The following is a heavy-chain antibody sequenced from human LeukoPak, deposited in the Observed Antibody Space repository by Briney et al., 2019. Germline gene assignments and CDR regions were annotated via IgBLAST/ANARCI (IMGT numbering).Heavy chain of an antibody. Sequence: QAGGSLRLSCAASGFTFSSYGMHWVRQAPGKGLEWVAVISYDGSNKYYADSVKGRFTISRDNSKNTLYLQMNSLRAEDTAVYYCAKDFRSGYYRMYYFDYWGQGTLVTVSS. CDR2: ISYDGSNK. CDR1: GFTFSSYG. V-gene: IGHV3-30*18. J-gene: IGHJ4*02. CDR3: AKDFRSGYYRMYYFDY. D-gene: IGHD3-3*01.